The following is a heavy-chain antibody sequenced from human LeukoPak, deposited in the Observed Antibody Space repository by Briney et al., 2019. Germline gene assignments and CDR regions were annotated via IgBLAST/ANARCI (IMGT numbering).Heavy chain of an antibody. CDR3: ARDIYDDLTGYHYGRSYGMDV. V-gene: IGHV3-30*04. Sequence: PGGSLRLSCAASGFTFSSYAMHWVRQAPGKGLEWVAVISYDGSNKYYADSVKGRFTISRDNSKNTLYLQMNSLRAEDTAVYYCARDIYDDLTGYHYGRSYGMDVWGQGTTVTVSS. J-gene: IGHJ6*02. D-gene: IGHD3-9*01. CDR2: ISYDGSNK. CDR1: GFTFSSYA.